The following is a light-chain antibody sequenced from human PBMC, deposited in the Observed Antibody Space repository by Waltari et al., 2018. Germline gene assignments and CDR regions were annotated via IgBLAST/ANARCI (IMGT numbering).Light chain of an antibody. J-gene: IGKJ1*01. CDR3: MQGTHWPWK. Sequence: DVVMTQSPLSLPVTLGQPASISCSSSQSLVHSDGNTYLNWFHQRPGQSPRRLFYRVSNRDSGVPDRFSGSGSGTDFTLKISRVEAEDVGVYYCMQGTHWPWKFGQGTKVEIK. V-gene: IGKV2-30*02. CDR2: RVS. CDR1: QSLVHSDGNTY.